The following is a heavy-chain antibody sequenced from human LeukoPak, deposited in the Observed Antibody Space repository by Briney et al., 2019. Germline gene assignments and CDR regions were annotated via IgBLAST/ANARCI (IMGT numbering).Heavy chain of an antibody. J-gene: IGHJ4*02. V-gene: IGHV5-51*01. CDR2: IFPSDSDT. Sequence: GESLKISCKGSGYSFTSHWIGWVRQMPGKGLEWMGIIFPSDSDTRYSPSFQGQVTISADKSSSAAYLQWGSLKASDTAMYYCARRNYGNKWHFDYWGQGTLVTVSS. CDR3: ARRNYGNKWHFDY. CDR1: GYSFTSHW. D-gene: IGHD4-17*01.